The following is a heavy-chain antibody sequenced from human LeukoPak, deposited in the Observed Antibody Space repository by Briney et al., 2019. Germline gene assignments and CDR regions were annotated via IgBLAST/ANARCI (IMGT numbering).Heavy chain of an antibody. D-gene: IGHD1/OR15-1a*01. Sequence: GGSLRLSCAASGFNFNSYTMSWVRQAPGKGLEWVSVISGSGGNTYYADSVKGRFTISRDNSKNTLYLQVNSLRAEDTAVYYCAKMRAERTSAAINYWGQGTLVTVSS. J-gene: IGHJ4*02. CDR2: ISGSGGNT. CDR3: AKMRAERTSAAINY. CDR1: GFNFNSYT. V-gene: IGHV3-23*01.